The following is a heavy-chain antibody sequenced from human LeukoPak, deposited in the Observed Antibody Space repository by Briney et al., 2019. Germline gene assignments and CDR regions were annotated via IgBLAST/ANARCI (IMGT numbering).Heavy chain of an antibody. D-gene: IGHD1-26*01. J-gene: IGHJ4*02. CDR2: IGTTDNT. Sequence: GGSLRLSCATSGFAFSTYDMHWVRQPIGKGLEWVSGIGTTDNTYYAGSVEGRFTISREDAKNSVYLQMDSLRAEDTAVYYCARGETGSHYYDYWGQGTLVTVSS. CDR1: GFAFSTYD. CDR3: ARGETGSHYYDY. V-gene: IGHV3-13*01.